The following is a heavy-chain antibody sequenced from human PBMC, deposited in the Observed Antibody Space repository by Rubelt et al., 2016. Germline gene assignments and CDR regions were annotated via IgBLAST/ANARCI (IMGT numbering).Heavy chain of an antibody. CDR1: GFTFSSYA. CDR3: ANSVAESAFDI. Sequence: VQLVESGGGVVQPGRSLRLSCAASGFTFSSYAMSWVRQAPGKGLEWVSAISGSGTYDADLVKGRFTSFRDNSKNTLYLQMNSLGAEDTAVYYCANSVAESAFDIWGQGTMVTVSS. CDR2: ISGSGT. D-gene: IGHD6-19*01. J-gene: IGHJ3*02. V-gene: IGHV3-23*04.